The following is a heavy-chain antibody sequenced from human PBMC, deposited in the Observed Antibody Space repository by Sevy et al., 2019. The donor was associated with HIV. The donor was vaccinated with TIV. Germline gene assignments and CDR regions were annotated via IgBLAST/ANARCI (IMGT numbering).Heavy chain of an antibody. CDR1: GFTFSSYA. J-gene: IGHJ4*02. CDR2: ISYDGSNK. V-gene: IGHV3-30-3*01. D-gene: IGHD3-10*01. CDR3: ARSYLYGSGSYPYDY. Sequence: GGSLRLSCAASGFTFSSYAMHWVRQAPGKGLEWVAVISYDGSNKYYADSVKGRFTISRDNSENTLYLQMNSLRAEDTAVYYCARSYLYGSGSYPYDYWGQGTLVTVSS.